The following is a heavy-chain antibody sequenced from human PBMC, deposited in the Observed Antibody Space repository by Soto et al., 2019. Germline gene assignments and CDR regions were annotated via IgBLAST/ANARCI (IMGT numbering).Heavy chain of an antibody. CDR2: ITSSSDTI. J-gene: IGHJ4*02. CDR1: GFTFSTYS. V-gene: IGHV3-48*01. CDR3: AVAKFDH. Sequence: GGSLRVSCAASGFTFSTYSMNWVRQAPGKGLEWVSYITSSSDTIFYVDSVKGRFTISRDNAKNSLYLQMSSLRAEDTAVYYCAVAKFDHWGRGTLVTVSS.